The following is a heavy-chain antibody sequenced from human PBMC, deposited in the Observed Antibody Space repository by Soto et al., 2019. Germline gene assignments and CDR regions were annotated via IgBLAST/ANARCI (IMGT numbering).Heavy chain of an antibody. V-gene: IGHV4-59*01. Sequence: SSETLSLTCTFSDGSISSYDWSWIRQPTGKGLEWIGYIYYSGSTNYNPSLKSRVTISVDTSKNQFSLKLSSVTAADTAVYYCARGRWIQLWSEYFQHWGQGTLVTVSS. CDR1: DGSISSYD. CDR3: ARGRWIQLWSEYFQH. CDR2: IYYSGST. D-gene: IGHD5-18*01. J-gene: IGHJ1*01.